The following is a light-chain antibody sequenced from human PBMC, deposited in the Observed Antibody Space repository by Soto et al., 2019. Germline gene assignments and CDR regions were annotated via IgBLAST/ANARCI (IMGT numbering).Light chain of an antibody. J-gene: IGKJ5*01. V-gene: IGKV1-27*01. CDR2: AAS. CDR3: QKYNTAPYT. Sequence: DIQITQSPSSLSASVGDRVTITCRASQSISSYLNWYQQRKGKAPKLLIYAASTLQSGVPPRFSGSGSGTHFTLTLSRLQPEDAETYYCQKYNTAPYTFGQGTRLEI. CDR1: QSISSY.